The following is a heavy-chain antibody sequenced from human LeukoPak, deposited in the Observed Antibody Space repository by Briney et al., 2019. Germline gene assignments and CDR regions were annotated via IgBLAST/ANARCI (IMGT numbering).Heavy chain of an antibody. CDR3: VREGGSAIYFDY. J-gene: IGHJ4*02. CDR1: GYTFTSYG. CDR2: ISAYNGNT. Sequence: ASVKVSCKASGYTFTSYGISWVRQAPGQGLEWMGWISAYNGNTNYAQKLQGRVTMTTDTSTSTAYVELRSLRSDDTAVYYCVREGGSAIYFDYWGQGTLVTVSS. D-gene: IGHD3-10*01. V-gene: IGHV1-18*01.